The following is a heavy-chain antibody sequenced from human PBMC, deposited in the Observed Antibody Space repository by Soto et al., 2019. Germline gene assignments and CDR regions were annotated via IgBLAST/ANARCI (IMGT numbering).Heavy chain of an antibody. CDR1: GGTFSSYA. CDR2: IIPIFGTA. J-gene: IGHJ4*02. D-gene: IGHD3-3*01. Sequence: SVKVSCRASGGTFSSYAISWVRQAPGQGLEWMGGIIPIFGTANYAQKFQGRVTITADESTSTAYMELSSLRSEDTAVYYCARDRRYDFWSGYLAVNFDYWGQGTLVTVSS. CDR3: ARDRRYDFWSGYLAVNFDY. V-gene: IGHV1-69*13.